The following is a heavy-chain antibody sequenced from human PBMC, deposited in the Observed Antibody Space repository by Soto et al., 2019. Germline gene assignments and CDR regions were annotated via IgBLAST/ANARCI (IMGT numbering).Heavy chain of an antibody. Sequence: ASVKVSCKASGYTFTNSGFSWVRQAPGQGLEWVGWIRVNNGDTHYAQKLQGRVTMTTDTSTSTAYMELRSLRSDDTAVYYCARDKSRYSSGYFDYWGQGTLVTVSS. D-gene: IGHD3-3*01. V-gene: IGHV1-18*01. CDR3: ARDKSRYSSGYFDY. J-gene: IGHJ4*02. CDR2: IRVNNGDT. CDR1: GYTFTNSG.